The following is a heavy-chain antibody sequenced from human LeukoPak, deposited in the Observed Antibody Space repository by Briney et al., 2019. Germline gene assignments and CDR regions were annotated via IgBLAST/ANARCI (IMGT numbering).Heavy chain of an antibody. J-gene: IGHJ4*02. CDR1: GFTFSSYA. CDR2: ISGSGGST. V-gene: IGHV3-23*01. D-gene: IGHD6-13*01. CDR3: VAASGIAAAATR. Sequence: GGSLRLSCAASGFTFSSYAMSWVRQAPGKGLEWVSAISGSGGSTYYADSVKGRFTISRDNSKNTLYLQMNSLRAEDTAVYYCVAASGIAAAATRWGQGTLVTVSS.